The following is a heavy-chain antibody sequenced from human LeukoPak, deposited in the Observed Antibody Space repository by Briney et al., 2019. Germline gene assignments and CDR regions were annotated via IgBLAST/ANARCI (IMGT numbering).Heavy chain of an antibody. D-gene: IGHD3-16*01. CDR1: GGSISSYY. Sequence: PSETLSLTCTVSGGSISSYYWGWIRQPPGKGLEWIGYFYYTGSTKYNPSLKSRVTMSIDTSKNQFSLNLSSVTAADTAVYYCAKSPSGRGGYNWFDLWGQGTLVTVSS. V-gene: IGHV4-59*12. J-gene: IGHJ5*02. CDR3: AKSPSGRGGYNWFDL. CDR2: FYYTGST.